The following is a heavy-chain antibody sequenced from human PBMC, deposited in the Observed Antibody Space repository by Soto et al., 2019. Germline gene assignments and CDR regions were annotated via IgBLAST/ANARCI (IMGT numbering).Heavy chain of an antibody. D-gene: IGHD2-15*01. CDR3: ARDWGVGYCSGGSCYSRNYYYGRDV. V-gene: IGHV3-30-3*01. CDR1: GFTFSSYA. Sequence: QVQLVESGGGVVQPGRSLRLSCAASGFTFSSYAMHWVRQAPGKGLEWVAVISYDGSNKYYADSVKGRFTISRDNSKNALYLQMNSLRAEDTDVYYCARDWGVGYCSGGSCYSRNYYYGRDVWGQGTTVTVSS. J-gene: IGHJ6*02. CDR2: ISYDGSNK.